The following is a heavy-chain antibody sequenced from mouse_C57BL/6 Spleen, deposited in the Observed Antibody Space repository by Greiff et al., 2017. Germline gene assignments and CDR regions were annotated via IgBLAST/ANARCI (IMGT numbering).Heavy chain of an antibody. D-gene: IGHD4-1*01. CDR2: INPSSGYT. Sequence: VQLQQSGAELAKPGASVKLSCKASGYTFTSYWMHWVKQRPGQGLEWIGYINPSSGYTKYNQKFKDKATLTADKSSRPAYMQLSSLTYEDSAVYYCARSGSNFPFAYWGQGTLVTVSA. CDR1: GYTFTSYW. J-gene: IGHJ3*01. CDR3: ARSGSNFPFAY. V-gene: IGHV1-7*01.